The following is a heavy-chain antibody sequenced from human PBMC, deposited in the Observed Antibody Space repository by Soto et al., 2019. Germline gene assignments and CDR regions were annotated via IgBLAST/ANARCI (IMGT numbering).Heavy chain of an antibody. CDR2: ISSSGSTI. J-gene: IGHJ6*02. Sequence: EVQLVESGGGLVQPGGSLRLSCAASGFTFSSYEMNWVRQAPGKGLEWVSYISSSGSTIYYADSVKGRFTISRDNAKNALYLQMNSLRAEATAVYYCARDLRSGSYPYYYYGMDVWGQGTTVTVSS. V-gene: IGHV3-48*03. CDR3: ARDLRSGSYPYYYYGMDV. CDR1: GFTFSSYE. D-gene: IGHD1-26*01.